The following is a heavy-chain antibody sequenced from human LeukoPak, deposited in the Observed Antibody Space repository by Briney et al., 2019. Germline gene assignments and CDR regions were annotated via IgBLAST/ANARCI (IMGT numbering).Heavy chain of an antibody. CDR1: GFTFSSYG. V-gene: IGHV3-33*01. CDR3: ARGRNIVATIGAFDY. D-gene: IGHD5-12*01. Sequence: PGGSLRLSCAASGFTFSSYGMHWVRQAPGKGLERVAVIWYDGSNKYYADSVKGRFTISRDNSKNTLYLQMNSLRAEDTAVYYCARGRNIVATIGAFDYWGQGTLVTVSS. CDR2: IWYDGSNK. J-gene: IGHJ4*02.